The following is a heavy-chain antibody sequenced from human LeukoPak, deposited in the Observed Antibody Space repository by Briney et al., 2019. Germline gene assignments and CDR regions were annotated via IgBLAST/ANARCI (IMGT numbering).Heavy chain of an antibody. V-gene: IGHV6-1*01. CDR1: GDRVSSNSAV. J-gene: IGHJ6*04. Sequence: SHTLSLTCAISGDRVSSNSAVGHWIRQSPSRGLQWLGRTYYWSQLHNDYAVSVKSRKIINPDTSKNQFSLQLNSVTPEDTAVYYWSRGQYYGMDVWGKGTTVTVSS. CDR3: SRGQYYGMDV. CDR2: TYYWSQLHN.